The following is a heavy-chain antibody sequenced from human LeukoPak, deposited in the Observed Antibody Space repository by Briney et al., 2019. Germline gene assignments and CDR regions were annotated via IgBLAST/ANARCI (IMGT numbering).Heavy chain of an antibody. D-gene: IGHD3-22*01. CDR1: GFTFNRYW. Sequence: GGSLRLSCAASGFTFNRYWIHWVRQAPGKGLEWVSRINPDGSTTTYADSVKGRFTLSRENAENTVYLQMNSLRAEDTAVYYCARVLSGSWDWFDPWGQGTLVTVSS. J-gene: IGHJ5*02. V-gene: IGHV3-74*01. CDR3: ARVLSGSWDWFDP. CDR2: INPDGSTT.